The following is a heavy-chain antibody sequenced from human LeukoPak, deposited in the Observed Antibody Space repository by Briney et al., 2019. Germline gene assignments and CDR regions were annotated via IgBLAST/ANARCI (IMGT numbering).Heavy chain of an antibody. CDR3: ARDRITMVRGVIVYYYGMDV. V-gene: IGHV4-4*02. CDR1: GGSISSSNW. J-gene: IGHJ6*02. CDR2: IYHSGST. Sequence: SETLSLTCAVSGGSISSSNWWSWVRQPPGKGLEWIGEIYHSGSTNYNPSLKSRVTISVDKSKNQFSLKLSSVTAADTAVYYCARDRITMVRGVIVYYYGMDVWGQGTTVTVFS. D-gene: IGHD3-10*01.